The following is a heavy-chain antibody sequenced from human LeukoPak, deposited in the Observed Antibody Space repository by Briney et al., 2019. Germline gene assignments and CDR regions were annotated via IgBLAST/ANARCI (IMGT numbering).Heavy chain of an antibody. J-gene: IGHJ5*02. CDR1: GASISTYY. D-gene: IGHD2-15*01. V-gene: IGHV4-59*01. CDR2: IYHSGIT. CDR3: ARAGGYCSGGSCYGWFDP. Sequence: PSETLSLTCTVSGASISTYYWSWIRQPLGKGLEWIGHIYHSGITNYNPSLKSRVTISVDTSKNQFSLKLSSVTAAETAVYYCARAGGYCSGGSCYGWFDPWGQGTLVTVSS.